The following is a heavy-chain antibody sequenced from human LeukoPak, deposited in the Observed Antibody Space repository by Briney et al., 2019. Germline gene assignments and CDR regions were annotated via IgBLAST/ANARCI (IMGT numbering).Heavy chain of an antibody. J-gene: IGHJ3*02. D-gene: IGHD2-21*01. CDR2: IYYSGST. V-gene: IGHV4-30-4*01. CDR3: ARETMIVSAFDI. CDR1: GGSISSYY. Sequence: SETLSLTCTVSGGSISSYYWSWIRQPPGKGLEWIGYIYYSGSTYYNPSLKSRVTISVDTSKNQFSLKLSSVTAADTAVYYCARETMIVSAFDIWGQGTMVTVSS.